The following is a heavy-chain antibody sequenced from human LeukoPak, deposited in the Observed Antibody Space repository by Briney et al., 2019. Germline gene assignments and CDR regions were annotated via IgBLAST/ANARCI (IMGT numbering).Heavy chain of an antibody. J-gene: IGHJ4*02. CDR1: GGSFSGYY. CDR3: ARVSGQVEY. V-gene: IGHV4-34*01. Sequence: SETLSLTCAVYGGSFSGYYWSWIRQPPGKGLEWIGEINHSGSTNYNPSLKSRVTISVDTSKNQFSLKLSSVTAADTAVYYYARVSGQVEYWGQGTLVTVSS. CDR2: INHSGST. D-gene: IGHD5-24*01.